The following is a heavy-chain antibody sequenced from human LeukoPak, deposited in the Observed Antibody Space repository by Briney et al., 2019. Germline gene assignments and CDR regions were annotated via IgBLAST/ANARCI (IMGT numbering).Heavy chain of an antibody. CDR2: ISSSSSYI. V-gene: IGHV3-21*01. CDR3: ARDHLGSVATTQFDY. D-gene: IGHD5-12*01. J-gene: IGHJ4*02. CDR1: GFMFSSYG. Sequence: GGALRLSCATSGFMFSSYGMNWVRQAPGKGLEWVSSISSSSSYIYYADSVKGRFTISRDNAKNSLYLQMNSLRAEDTAVYYCARDHLGSVATTQFDYWGQGTLVTVSS.